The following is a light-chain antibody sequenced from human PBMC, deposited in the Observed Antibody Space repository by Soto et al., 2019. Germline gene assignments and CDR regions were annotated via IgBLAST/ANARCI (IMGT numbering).Light chain of an antibody. V-gene: IGKV3-11*01. CDR1: QSVDNY. CDR2: ESS. Sequence: VLTQSPSTLSLSPGERATLSCRASQSVDNYLDWYQQKPGQAPRLLIYESSNRATGIPARFSGSGSGTDFTLTISSLEPEDFALYYCQQRSDWPPTFGGGTKVDIK. J-gene: IGKJ4*01. CDR3: QQRSDWPPT.